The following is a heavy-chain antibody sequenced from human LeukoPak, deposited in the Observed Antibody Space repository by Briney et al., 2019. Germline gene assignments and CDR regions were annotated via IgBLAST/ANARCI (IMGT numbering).Heavy chain of an antibody. CDR1: GGSFSGYY. J-gene: IGHJ4*02. D-gene: IGHD2-15*01. V-gene: IGHV4-34*01. Sequence: PSETLSLTCAVYGGSFSGYYWSWIRQPPGKGLEWIGEINHSGSTNYNPSLKSRVTISVDTSKNQFSLKLSSVTAADTAVYYCARDGCSGGSCYLDYWGQGTLVTVSS. CDR3: ARDGCSGGSCYLDY. CDR2: INHSGST.